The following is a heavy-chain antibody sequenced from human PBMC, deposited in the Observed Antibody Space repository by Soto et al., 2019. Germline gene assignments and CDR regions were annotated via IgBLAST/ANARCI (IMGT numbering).Heavy chain of an antibody. CDR3: ARGGAHYDILTGYRSNWFDP. V-gene: IGHV4-59*01. CDR2: IYYSGST. D-gene: IGHD3-9*01. CDR1: GGSISSYY. Sequence: SETLSLTCTVSGGSISSYYWSWIRQPPGKGLEWIGYIYYSGSTNYNPSLKSRVTISVDTSKNQFSLKLSSVTAADTAVYYCARGGAHYDILTGYRSNWFDPWGQGTLVTVSS. J-gene: IGHJ5*02.